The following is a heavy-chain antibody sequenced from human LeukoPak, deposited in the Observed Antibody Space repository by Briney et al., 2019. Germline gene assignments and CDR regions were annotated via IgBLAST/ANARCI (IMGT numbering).Heavy chain of an antibody. CDR1: GFTFSSYG. CDR3: ARGTSGDVLLWFGETDTYYFDY. D-gene: IGHD3-10*01. V-gene: IGHV3-30*02. CDR2: IRYDGSNK. J-gene: IGHJ4*02. Sequence: PGGSLRLSCAASGFTFSSYGMHWVRQAPGKGLEWVAFIRYDGSNKYYADSVKGRFTISRDNSKNTLYLQMNSLRAEDTAVYYCARGTSGDVLLWFGETDTYYFDYWGQGTLVTVSS.